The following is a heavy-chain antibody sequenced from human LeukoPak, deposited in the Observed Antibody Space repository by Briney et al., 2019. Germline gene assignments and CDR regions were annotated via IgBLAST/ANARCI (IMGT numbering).Heavy chain of an antibody. CDR2: IYTSCST. Sequence: SETLSLTCTVSGGSISSYYWSWIRQPAGKGLEWIGRIYTSCSTNYNPSLQSRVTMSVDKSMNHVSLKRSTVTAVDTSVYYCARSIAGRLYYFDYWGQGTLVTVSS. D-gene: IGHD6-6*01. CDR3: ARSIAGRLYYFDY. J-gene: IGHJ4*02. CDR1: GGSISSYY. V-gene: IGHV4-4*07.